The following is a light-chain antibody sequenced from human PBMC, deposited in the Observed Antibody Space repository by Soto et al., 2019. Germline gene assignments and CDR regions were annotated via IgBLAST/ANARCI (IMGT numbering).Light chain of an antibody. V-gene: IGLV2-14*01. J-gene: IGLJ1*01. CDR2: EVS. CDR1: SSGIGGYND. Sequence: QSALTQPASVSGSPGQSITIPCTGTSSGIGGYNDVSWYQQHPGKAPKLMIYEVSHRPSGISNRFSGSKSGNTASLTISGLQAEDEADYYCSSYTSSVAHVFGTGTKVTVL. CDR3: SSYTSSVAHV.